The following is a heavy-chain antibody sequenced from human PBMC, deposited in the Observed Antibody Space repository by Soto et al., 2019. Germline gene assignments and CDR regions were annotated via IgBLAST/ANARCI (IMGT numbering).Heavy chain of an antibody. V-gene: IGHV3-48*02. Sequence: EVQLVESGGGLVQPGGSLRLSCAASGFTFSSYSMNWVRQAPGKGLEWVSYISSSSSTIYYADSVKGRFTISRDNAKNSLYLQRNSLRDEDTAVYYCARDQGRIVVVTALSPNAFDIWGQGTMVTVSS. CDR1: GFTFSSYS. CDR2: ISSSSSTI. D-gene: IGHD3-22*01. CDR3: ARDQGRIVVVTALSPNAFDI. J-gene: IGHJ3*02.